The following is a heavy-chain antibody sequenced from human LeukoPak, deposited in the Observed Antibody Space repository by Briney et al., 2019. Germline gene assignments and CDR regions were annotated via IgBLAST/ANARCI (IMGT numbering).Heavy chain of an antibody. D-gene: IGHD1-26*01. CDR2: IIPILGIA. CDR1: GGTFSSYA. CDR3: ARPSYSGSYDY. Sequence: HGASVKVSCKASGGTFSSYAISWVRQAPGQGLEWMGRIIPILGIANYAQKFQGRVTITADKSTSTAYMELSSLRSEDTAVYYCARPSYSGSYDYWGQGTLVTVSS. J-gene: IGHJ4*02. V-gene: IGHV1-69*04.